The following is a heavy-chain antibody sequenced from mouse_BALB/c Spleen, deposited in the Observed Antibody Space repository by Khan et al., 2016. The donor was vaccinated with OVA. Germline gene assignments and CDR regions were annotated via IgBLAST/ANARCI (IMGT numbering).Heavy chain of an antibody. CDR1: GYSFTNYG. D-gene: IGHD1-1*02. CDR2: INTYTGEP. J-gene: IGHJ1*01. CDR3: ASGGYWYFDV. V-gene: IGHV9-3-1*01. Sequence: QVQLQQSGPEVKKPGETVKISCKASGYSFTNYGMNWVRQAPGKGLKWMGWINTYTGEPTYDDDFKGRFAFSLETSASTAYLQINNLKKEDTATYCCASGGYWYFDVWGAGTTVTVSS.